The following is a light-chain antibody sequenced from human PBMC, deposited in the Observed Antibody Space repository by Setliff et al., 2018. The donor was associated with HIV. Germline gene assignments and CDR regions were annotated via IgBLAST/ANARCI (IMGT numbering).Light chain of an antibody. V-gene: IGLV2-14*01. Sequence: QSVLTQPASVSGSPGQSFSISCTGTSSDVGGYNHVSWYQQEPDRAPKLVIYEVTNRPSGVSNRFSGSKSGNTASLTISGLQAEDEADYYCTSFTTTGAYVFGTGTKVTVL. CDR2: EVT. J-gene: IGLJ1*01. CDR1: SSDVGGYNH. CDR3: TSFTTTGAYV.